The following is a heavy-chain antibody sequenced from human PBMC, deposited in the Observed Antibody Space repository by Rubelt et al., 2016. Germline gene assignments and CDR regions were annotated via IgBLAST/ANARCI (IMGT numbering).Heavy chain of an antibody. J-gene: IGHJ2*01. D-gene: IGHD1-26*01. Sequence: GQGLEWMGWINPNSGGTNYAQKFQGWVTMTRDTSISTAYMDLSRLRSDDTAVYYCARLRYSGSPLDLWGRGTLVSVSS. V-gene: IGHV1-2*04. CDR2: INPNSGGT. CDR3: ARLRYSGSPLDL.